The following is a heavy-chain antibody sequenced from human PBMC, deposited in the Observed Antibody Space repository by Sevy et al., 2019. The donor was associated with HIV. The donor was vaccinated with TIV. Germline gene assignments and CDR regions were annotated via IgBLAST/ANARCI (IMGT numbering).Heavy chain of an antibody. Sequence: GGSLRLSCAASGFTFSSYAMSWVRQAPGKGLEWVSAISGSGGSTYYADSVKGRFTISRDNSKNTLYLQMNSLRAEDTAVYYCAKPTHGIAAAGYYFDYWGQGTLVTVSS. CDR1: GFTFSSYA. CDR2: ISGSGGST. V-gene: IGHV3-23*01. J-gene: IGHJ4*02. D-gene: IGHD6-13*01. CDR3: AKPTHGIAAAGYYFDY.